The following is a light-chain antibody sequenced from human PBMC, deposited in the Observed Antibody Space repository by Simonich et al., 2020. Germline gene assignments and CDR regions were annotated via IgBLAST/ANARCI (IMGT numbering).Light chain of an antibody. J-gene: IGLJ2*01. CDR3: CSYAGSYTLV. V-gene: IGLV2-11*01. CDR2: DVS. CDR1: SSDVGSYNL. Sequence: QSALTQPASVSGSPGQSITISCTGTSSDVGSYNLGSWYQQHPGKAPKPRIYDVSKRPSGVPDRFSGSKSGNTASLTISGLQAEDEADYYCCSYAGSYTLVFGGGTKLTVL.